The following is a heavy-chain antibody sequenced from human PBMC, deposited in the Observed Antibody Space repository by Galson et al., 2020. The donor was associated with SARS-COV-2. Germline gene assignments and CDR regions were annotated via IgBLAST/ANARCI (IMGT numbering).Heavy chain of an antibody. CDR3: ARTRRYCSGGGCYPGMFDP. D-gene: IGHD2-15*01. Sequence: SETLSLTCTVSGYSISSGYYWGWIRQPPGKGLEWIGSIYHSGSTYYNPSLKSRVTISVDTSKNQFSLKLSSVTAADTAVYYCARTRRYCSGGGCYPGMFDPWGQGTLVTVSS. V-gene: IGHV4-38-2*02. CDR2: IYHSGST. J-gene: IGHJ5*02. CDR1: GYSISSGYY.